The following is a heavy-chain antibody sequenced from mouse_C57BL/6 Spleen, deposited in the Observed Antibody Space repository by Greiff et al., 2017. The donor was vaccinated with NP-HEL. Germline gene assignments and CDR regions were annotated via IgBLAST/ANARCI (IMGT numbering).Heavy chain of an antibody. D-gene: IGHD1-1*01. CDR3: TKPRYYYGSSYVGFAY. J-gene: IGHJ3*01. CDR1: GYTFTDYE. V-gene: IGHV1-15*01. Sequence: QVQLQQSGAELVRPGASVTLSCKASGYTFTDYEMHWVKQTPVHGLEWIGAIDPETGGTAYNQKFKGKAILTADKSSSTAYMELRSLTSEDSAVYYCTKPRYYYGSSYVGFAYWGQGTLVTVSA. CDR2: IDPETGGT.